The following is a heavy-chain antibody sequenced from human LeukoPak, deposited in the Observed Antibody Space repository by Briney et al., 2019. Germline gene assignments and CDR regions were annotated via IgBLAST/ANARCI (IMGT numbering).Heavy chain of an antibody. CDR3: AKGNTAMANVAFDI. V-gene: IGHV3-23*01. J-gene: IGHJ3*02. CDR1: GFTFGDYA. Sequence: GGSLRLSCTTSGFTFGDYAMSWFRQAPGKGLEWVSAISGSGGSTYYADSVKGRFTISRDNSKNTLYVQMNSLRAEDTAVYYCAKGNTAMANVAFDIWGQGTMVTVSS. CDR2: ISGSGGST. D-gene: IGHD5-18*01.